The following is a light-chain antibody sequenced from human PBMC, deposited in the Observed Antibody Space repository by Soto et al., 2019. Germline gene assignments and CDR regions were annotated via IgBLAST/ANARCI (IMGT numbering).Light chain of an antibody. CDR3: QQRYNWPPIT. V-gene: IGKV3-11*01. Sequence: EVVLTQSPATLSLSQGERATLSCRASQNINTYLAWYQQKPGQAPRLLIYDASNRATGIPARFSGRGSGTDFTLTISSLEPGDFAVYYCQQRYNWPPITFGQGTRLRLN. J-gene: IGKJ5*01. CDR2: DAS. CDR1: QNINTY.